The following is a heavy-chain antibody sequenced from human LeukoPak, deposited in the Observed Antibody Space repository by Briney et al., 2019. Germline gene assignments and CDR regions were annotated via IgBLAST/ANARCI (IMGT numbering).Heavy chain of an antibody. J-gene: IGHJ4*02. V-gene: IGHV3-7*01. CDR3: ARESYSSGRVFDY. CDR2: IKQDGSEK. D-gene: IGHD6-19*01. CDR1: GFTFITYW. Sequence: GGSLRLSCAASGFTFITYWMSWVRQAPGKGLEWVANIKQDGSEKYYVDSVKGRFTISRDNAKNSVYLQMNSLRAEDTAVYFCARESYSSGRVFDYWGQGTLVTVSS.